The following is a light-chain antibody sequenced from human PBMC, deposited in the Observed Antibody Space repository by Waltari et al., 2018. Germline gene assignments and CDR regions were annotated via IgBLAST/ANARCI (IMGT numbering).Light chain of an antibody. CDR1: QSVSGRY. CDR2: AAS. CDR3: QHYGSSLYV. Sequence: EVVLTQSPDTLSLSPGESITLSCRAGQSVSGRYLAWYQKKRRQPHRLLIYAASSRASGIPDRFRGSESGTDFTLTISRLEPEESAVYYCQHYGSSLYVFGQGTKLEIK. V-gene: IGKV3-20*01. J-gene: IGKJ2*01.